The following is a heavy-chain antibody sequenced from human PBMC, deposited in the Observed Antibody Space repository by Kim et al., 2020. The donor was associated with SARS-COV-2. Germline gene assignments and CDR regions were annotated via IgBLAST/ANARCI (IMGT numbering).Heavy chain of an antibody. Sequence: LKSRVTISVDTSKNQCSLKLSSVTAADTAVYYCASGTGGYSYGFTDWFDPWGQGTLVTVSS. J-gene: IGHJ5*02. V-gene: IGHV4-39*01. CDR3: ASGTGGYSYGFTDWFDP. D-gene: IGHD5-18*01.